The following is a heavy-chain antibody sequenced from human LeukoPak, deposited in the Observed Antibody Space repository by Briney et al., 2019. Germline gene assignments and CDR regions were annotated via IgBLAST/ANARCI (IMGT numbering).Heavy chain of an antibody. J-gene: IGHJ6*03. CDR1: GFTFSNAW. CDR3: ASNSGYCSSTSCSANYYMDV. V-gene: IGHV3-7*01. Sequence: GGSLRLSCAASGFTFSNAWMSWVRQAPGKGLEWVANIKQDGSEKYYVDSVKGRFTISRDNAKNSLYLQMNSLRAEDTAVYYCASNSGYCSSTSCSANYYMDVWGKGTTVTVSS. D-gene: IGHD2-2*01. CDR2: IKQDGSEK.